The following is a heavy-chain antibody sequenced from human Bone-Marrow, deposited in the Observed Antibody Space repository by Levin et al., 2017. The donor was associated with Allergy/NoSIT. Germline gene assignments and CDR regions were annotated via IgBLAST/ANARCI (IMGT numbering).Heavy chain of an antibody. CDR3: TTAAGSYDSSGYYYRALDY. Sequence: GESLKISCAASGFTFSNAWMSWVRQAPGKGLEWVGRIKSKTDGGTTDYAAPVKGRFTISRDDSKNTLYLQMNSLKTEDTAVYYCTTAAGSYDSSGYYYRALDYWGQGTLVTVSS. J-gene: IGHJ4*02. V-gene: IGHV3-15*01. CDR1: GFTFSNAW. D-gene: IGHD3-22*01. CDR2: IKSKTDGGTT.